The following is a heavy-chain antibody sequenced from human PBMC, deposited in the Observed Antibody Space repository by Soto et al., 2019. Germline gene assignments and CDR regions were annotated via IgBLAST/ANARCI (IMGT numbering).Heavy chain of an antibody. D-gene: IGHD3-3*01. Sequence: PGGSLRLSCAASGFIFSNYWMSWVRQAPGKGLEWVANIKQDGSEKYYADSVKGRFTISRDNSKNTLYLQMNSLRAEDTAVYYCAKKSGVVLRFLEWSYYFDYWGQGTLVTVSS. V-gene: IGHV3-7*01. CDR3: AKKSGVVLRFLEWSYYFDY. J-gene: IGHJ4*02. CDR1: GFIFSNYW. CDR2: IKQDGSEK.